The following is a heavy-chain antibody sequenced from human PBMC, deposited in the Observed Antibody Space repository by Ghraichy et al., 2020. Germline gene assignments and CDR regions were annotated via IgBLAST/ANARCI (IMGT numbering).Heavy chain of an antibody. CDR2: IYYSGST. CDR3: ARAHGDSVRWFDP. CDR1: GGSITSGDYY. Sequence: SLNISCTVSGGSITSGDYYWSWIRQPPGKGLEWIGYIYYSGSTYYNPSLKSRVTISVDTSKNQFSLKLTSVTAADTAVYYCARAHGDSVRWFDPWGQGTLVTVSS. D-gene: IGHD4-17*01. J-gene: IGHJ5*02. V-gene: IGHV4-30-4*01.